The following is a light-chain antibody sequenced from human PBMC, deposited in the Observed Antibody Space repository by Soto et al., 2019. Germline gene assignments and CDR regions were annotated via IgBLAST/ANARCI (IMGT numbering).Light chain of an antibody. CDR2: AAS. J-gene: IGKJ4*01. CDR3: LQHNTSPLT. Sequence: DIQVTQSPSSLSASVGDRVTITCRAIHSVRXDLVCXXXXXXXVPMRLIYAASTLQTGVPSRFSGSGSGTEFTLTISSLQPEDFATYYCLQHNTSPLTFGGGTKV. V-gene: IGKV1-17*01. CDR1: HSVRXD.